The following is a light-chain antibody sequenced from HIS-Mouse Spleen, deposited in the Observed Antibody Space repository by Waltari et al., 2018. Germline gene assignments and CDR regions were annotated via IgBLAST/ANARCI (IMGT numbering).Light chain of an antibody. CDR1: ALPKKY. CDR2: EDR. CDR3: YSTDSSGNHRV. V-gene: IGLV3-10*01. Sequence: SYELTQPPSVSVSPGQTARITCAGDALPKKYAYWYKQKPGQAPVLVIYEDRKRPSGIPERFSGSSSGTMATLTISGAQVEDEADYYCYSTDSSGNHRVFGGGTKLTVL. J-gene: IGLJ2*01.